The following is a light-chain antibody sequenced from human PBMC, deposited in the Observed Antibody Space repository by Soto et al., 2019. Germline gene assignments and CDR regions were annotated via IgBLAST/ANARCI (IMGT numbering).Light chain of an antibody. CDR2: WAF. J-gene: IGKJ1*01. CDR3: QQYVTYPWT. CDR1: QSVLYGSTNRNS. V-gene: IGKV4-1*01. Sequence: DIVMTQSPDSLAVSLGERATINWKSSQSVLYGSTNRNSLAWFQQKPGQPPKLLISWAFTRESGVPDRFSGSGSGTDFTLTISSLQAEDAAVYYCQQYVTYPWTFGQGTKVEI.